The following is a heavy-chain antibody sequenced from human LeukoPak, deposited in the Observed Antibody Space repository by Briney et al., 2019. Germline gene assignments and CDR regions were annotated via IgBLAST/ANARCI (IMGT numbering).Heavy chain of an antibody. V-gene: IGHV4-34*01. CDR1: GGSFSGYY. CDR2: INHSGST. D-gene: IGHD3-3*01. J-gene: IGHJ6*02. Sequence: PSETLSLTCAVYGGSFSGYYWSWIRQPPGKGLEWIGEINHSGSTNYNPSLKSRVTISVDTSKNQFSLKLSSVTAADTAVYYCARAPYYDFWSGYYTENYYGMDVWGQGTTVTVSS. CDR3: ARAPYYDFWSGYYTENYYGMDV.